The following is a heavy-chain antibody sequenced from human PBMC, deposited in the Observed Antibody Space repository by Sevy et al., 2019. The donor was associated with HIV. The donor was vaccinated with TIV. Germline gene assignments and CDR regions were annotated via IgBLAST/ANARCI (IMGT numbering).Heavy chain of an antibody. D-gene: IGHD3-10*01. CDR3: ARVRRFGGGEFDY. V-gene: IGHV4-34*01. CDR1: GGSFSGYY. J-gene: IGHJ4*02. CDR2: INHSGST. Sequence: SETLSLTCAVYGGSFSGYYWSWIRQPPGKGLEWIGEINHSGSTNYNPSLKSRVTISVDTSKNQFSLKLSSVTAADTAVYYCARVRRFGGGEFDYWGQGTLVTVSS.